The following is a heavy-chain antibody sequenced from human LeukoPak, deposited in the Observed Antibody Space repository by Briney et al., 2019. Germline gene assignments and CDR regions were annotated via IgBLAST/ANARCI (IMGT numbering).Heavy chain of an antibody. J-gene: IGHJ4*02. V-gene: IGHV1-18*01. Sequence: ALVKVSCKASGYTFTSYGISWVRQAPGQGLEWMGWISAYNGNTNYAQKLQGRVTMTTDTSTSTAYMELRSLRSDDTAVYYCARSSEQPGYFDYWGQGTLVTVSS. D-gene: IGHD5-18*01. CDR1: GYTFTSYG. CDR3: ARSSEQPGYFDY. CDR2: ISAYNGNT.